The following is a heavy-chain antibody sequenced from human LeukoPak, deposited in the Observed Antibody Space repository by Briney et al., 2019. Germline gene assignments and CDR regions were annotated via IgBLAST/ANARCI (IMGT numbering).Heavy chain of an antibody. V-gene: IGHV3-23*01. D-gene: IGHD3-22*01. CDR3: AKRGVVIRVILVGFHKEAYYFDS. CDR2: ISGSGGGT. Sequence: GGSLRLSCAVSGITLSYYAMSWVRQAPGKGLEWVAGISGSGGGTNYADSVKGRFTISRDNSKNSLYLQMNNLRVDDTAVYFCAKRGVVIRVILVGFHKEAYYFDSWGQGALVTVSS. J-gene: IGHJ4*02. CDR1: GITLSYYA.